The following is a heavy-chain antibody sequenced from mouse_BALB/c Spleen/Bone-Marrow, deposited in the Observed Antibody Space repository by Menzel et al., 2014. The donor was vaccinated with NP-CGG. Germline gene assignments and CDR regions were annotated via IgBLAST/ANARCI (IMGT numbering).Heavy chain of an antibody. V-gene: IGHV2-9*02. CDR1: GFSLTSYG. J-gene: IGHJ4*01. D-gene: IGHD1-1*01. CDR3: ARDYGSSYYAMDY. CDR2: IWAGGST. Sequence: VKLMESGPGLVAPSQSLSITCTVSGFSLTSYGVHWVRQPPGKGLEWLGVIWAGGSTNYNSALMSRLSISKDNSKSQVSLKMNSLQTDDTAMYYWARDYGSSYYAMDYWGQGTSVTVSS.